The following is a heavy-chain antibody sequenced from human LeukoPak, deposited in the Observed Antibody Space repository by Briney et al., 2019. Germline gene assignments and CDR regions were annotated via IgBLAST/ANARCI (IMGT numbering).Heavy chain of an antibody. D-gene: IGHD3-22*01. Sequence: GGSLRLSCAASGFSFSSYCMHWVRQAPGKGLEWVAVISYDGSNKYYADSVKGRFTISRDNSKNTLYLQMNSLRVEDTAVYYCAKDPRLYDSSGYFPDWGQGTLVTVSS. J-gene: IGHJ4*02. CDR3: AKDPRLYDSSGYFPD. V-gene: IGHV3-30*18. CDR1: GFSFSSYC. CDR2: ISYDGSNK.